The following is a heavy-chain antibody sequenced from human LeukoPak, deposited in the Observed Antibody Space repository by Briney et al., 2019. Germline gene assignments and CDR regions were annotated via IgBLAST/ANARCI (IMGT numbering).Heavy chain of an antibody. CDR2: INPSGGST. V-gene: IGHV1-46*01. D-gene: IGHD2-15*01. CDR3: ARDDKYCSGGSCTHFDY. CDR1: GYTFTSYY. Sequence: ASVKVSCKASGYTFTSYYMHWVRQAPGQGLEWMGIINPSGGSTSYAQKFQGRVTMTRDMSTSTVYMELSSLRSEDTAVYYCARDDKYCSGGSCTHFDYWGQGTLVTVSS. J-gene: IGHJ4*02.